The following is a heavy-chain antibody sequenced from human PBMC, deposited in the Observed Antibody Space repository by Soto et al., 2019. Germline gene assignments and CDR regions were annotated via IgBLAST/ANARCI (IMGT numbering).Heavy chain of an antibody. CDR1: GGTFSSYT. Sequence: QVQLVQSGAEVKKPGSSVKVSCKASGGTFSSYTISWVRQAPGQGLAWMGRIIPILGIANYAQKFQGRVTITADKSTSTAYMELSSLRSEDTAVYYCAKGPYSSYYGSGKELFDYWGQGTLVTVSS. J-gene: IGHJ4*02. CDR2: IIPILGIA. CDR3: AKGPYSSYYGSGKELFDY. V-gene: IGHV1-69*02. D-gene: IGHD3-10*01.